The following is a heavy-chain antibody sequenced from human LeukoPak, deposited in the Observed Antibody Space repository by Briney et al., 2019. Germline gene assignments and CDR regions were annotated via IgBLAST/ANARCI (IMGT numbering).Heavy chain of an antibody. CDR2: IIPIFGTA. D-gene: IGHD1-26*01. CDR3: ARAAVSGSYYGGTNWFDP. CDR1: GGTFSSYA. J-gene: IGHJ5*02. Sequence: SVKVSCKASGGTFSSYAISWVRQAPGQGLEWMGGIIPIFGTANYAQKFQGRVTITTDESTSTAYMELSSLRSEDTAVYYCARAAVSGSYYGGTNWFDPWGQGTLVTVSS. V-gene: IGHV1-69*05.